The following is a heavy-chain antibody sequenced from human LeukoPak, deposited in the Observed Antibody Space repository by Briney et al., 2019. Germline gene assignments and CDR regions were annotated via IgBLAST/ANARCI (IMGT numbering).Heavy chain of an antibody. CDR3: ARGDFIVVVPAAIDY. CDR2: INPNSGGT. J-gene: IGHJ4*02. CDR1: GYTFTGYY. Sequence: ASVKVSCKASGYTFTGYYMHWVRQAPGQGLEWMGWINPNSGGTNYAQKFQGRVTMTRDTSISTAYMELSRLRSDDTAVYYCARGDFIVVVPAAIDYWGQGTLVTVSS. D-gene: IGHD2-2*01. V-gene: IGHV1-2*02.